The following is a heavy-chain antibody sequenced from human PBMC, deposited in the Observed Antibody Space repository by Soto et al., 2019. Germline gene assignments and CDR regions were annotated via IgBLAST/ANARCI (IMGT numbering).Heavy chain of an antibody. V-gene: IGHV4-39*02. CDR1: GGSIRSTSYY. J-gene: IGHJ5*02. Sequence: SETLSLTCTVSGGSIRSTSYYWGWIRQPPGKGLEWIGSIYYSGITYYNPSLKSRVTISVDTSKTQFSLNLSSVTAADTAFYYCARESYNSLDPGAQGTLVTVSS. CDR3: ARESYNSLDP. D-gene: IGHD6-19*01. CDR2: IYYSGIT.